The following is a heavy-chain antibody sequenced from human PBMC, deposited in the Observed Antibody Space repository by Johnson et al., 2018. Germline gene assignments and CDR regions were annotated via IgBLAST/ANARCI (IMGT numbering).Heavy chain of an antibody. V-gene: IGHV3-9*01. Sequence: VQLVQSGGGLVQPGRSLRLSCAASGFTFDDYAMHWVRQAPGKGLEWVSGINWNSGSIGYADSVKGRFTISRDNAKNSLYLQMTILRADDTALYYFAKDISRQYYSASGSYYYYYGMDVWGQGTTVTVSS. J-gene: IGHJ6*02. CDR1: GFTFDDYA. D-gene: IGHD3-10*01. CDR3: AKDISRQYYSASGSYYYYYGMDV. CDR2: INWNSGSI.